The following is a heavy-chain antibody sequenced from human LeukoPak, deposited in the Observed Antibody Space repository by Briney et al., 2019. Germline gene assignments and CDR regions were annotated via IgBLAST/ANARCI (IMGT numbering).Heavy chain of an antibody. D-gene: IGHD4-11*01. J-gene: IGHJ4*02. Sequence: GGSLRLSCAASGFTFSSYGMHWVRQAQGKGLEWVAFIRYDGSNKYYADSVKGRFTISRDNSKNTLYLQMNSLRAEDTAVYYCAKDMTTVSYFDYWGQGTLVTVSS. V-gene: IGHV3-30*02. CDR3: AKDMTTVSYFDY. CDR2: IRYDGSNK. CDR1: GFTFSSYG.